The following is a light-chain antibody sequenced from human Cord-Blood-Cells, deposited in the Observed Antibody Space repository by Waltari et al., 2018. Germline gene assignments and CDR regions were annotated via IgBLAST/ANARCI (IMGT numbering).Light chain of an antibody. CDR3: QKYNSAPYT. Sequence: IQMPQFPSPLSASLGARVPITCRASQGITNYLAWYQQKPGKVPKLLIYAASTLQSGVPSRFSGSGSGTDFTLTISSLQPEDVATYYCQKYNSAPYTFGQGTKLEIK. CDR2: AAS. J-gene: IGKJ2*01. V-gene: IGKV1-27*01. CDR1: QGITNY.